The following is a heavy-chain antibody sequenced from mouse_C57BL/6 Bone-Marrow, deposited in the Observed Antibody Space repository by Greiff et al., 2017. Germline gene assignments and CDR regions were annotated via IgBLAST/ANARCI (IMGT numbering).Heavy chain of an antibody. D-gene: IGHD1-1*01. V-gene: IGHV1-77*01. CDR3: AGIYYYGSSFFDY. CDR1: GYTFTDYY. Sequence: VQLQQSGAELVKPGASVKISCKASGYTFTDYYINWVKQRPGQGLEWIGKIGPGSGSTYYNEKFKGKATLTADKSSSTAYMQLSSLTSEDSAVYFCAGIYYYGSSFFDYWGQGTTLTVSS. J-gene: IGHJ2*01. CDR2: IGPGSGST.